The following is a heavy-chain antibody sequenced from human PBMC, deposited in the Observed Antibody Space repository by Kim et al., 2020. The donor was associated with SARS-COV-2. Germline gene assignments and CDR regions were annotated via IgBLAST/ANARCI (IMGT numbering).Heavy chain of an antibody. D-gene: IGHD3-10*01. Sequence: ASVKVSCKVSGYTLTELSMHWVRQAPGKGLEWMGGFDPEDGETIYAQKFQGRVTMTEDTSTDTAYMELSSLRSEDTAVYYCATYYYGSGSSPSQAFDYWGQGTLVTVSS. CDR3: ATYYYGSGSSPSQAFDY. V-gene: IGHV1-24*01. CDR2: FDPEDGET. CDR1: GYTLTELS. J-gene: IGHJ4*02.